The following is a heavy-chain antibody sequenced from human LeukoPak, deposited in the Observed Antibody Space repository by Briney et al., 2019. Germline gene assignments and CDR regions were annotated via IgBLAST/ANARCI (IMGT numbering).Heavy chain of an antibody. J-gene: IGHJ4*02. CDR1: GFTFSSYA. V-gene: IGHV3-21*01. CDR3: AMMSLTPFDY. CDR2: ISSSSSYI. Sequence: GGSLRLSCAASGFTFSSYAMNWVRQAPGKGLEWVSSISSSSSYIYYADSVKGRFTISRDNAKNSLYLQMNSLRAEDTAVYYCAMMSLTPFDYWGQGTLVTVSS.